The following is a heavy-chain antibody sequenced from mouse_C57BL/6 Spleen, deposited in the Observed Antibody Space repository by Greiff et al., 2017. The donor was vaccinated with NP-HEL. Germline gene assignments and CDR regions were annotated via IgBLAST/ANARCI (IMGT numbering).Heavy chain of an antibody. CDR3: ARGTIYYDYDENGYFDV. J-gene: IGHJ1*03. D-gene: IGHD2-4*01. CDR1: GYTFTDYY. V-gene: IGHV1-19*01. CDR2: INPYNGGT. Sequence: EVQLQQSGPVLVKPGASVKMSCKASGYTFTDYYMNWVKQSHGKSLEWIGVINPYNGGTSYNQKFKGKATLTVDKSSSTAYMELNSLTSEDSAVYYCARGTIYYDYDENGYFDVWGTGTTVTVSS.